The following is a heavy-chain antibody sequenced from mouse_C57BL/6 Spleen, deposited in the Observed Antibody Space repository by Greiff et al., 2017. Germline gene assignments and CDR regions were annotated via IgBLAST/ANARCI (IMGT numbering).Heavy chain of an antibody. CDR1: GYTFTSYW. J-gene: IGHJ2*01. Sequence: VQLQQPGAELVMPGASVKLSCKASGYTFTSYWMHWVKPRPGQGLEWIGEIDPSDSYTNYNQKFKGKSPLTVDKSSSTAYMQLSSLTSEDSAVYYCARSYYYGSSYEDFDYWGQGTTLTVSS. D-gene: IGHD1-1*01. CDR2: IDPSDSYT. CDR3: ARSYYYGSSYEDFDY. V-gene: IGHV1-69*01.